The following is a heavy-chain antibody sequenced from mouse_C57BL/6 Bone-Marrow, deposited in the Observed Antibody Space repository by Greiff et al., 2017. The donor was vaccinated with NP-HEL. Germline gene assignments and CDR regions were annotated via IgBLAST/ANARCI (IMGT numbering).Heavy chain of an antibody. J-gene: IGHJ3*01. D-gene: IGHD2-13*01. CDR3: ARQVLGGLRFAY. CDR2: ISSGGSYT. Sequence: EVQLVESGGDLVKPGGSLKLSCAASGFTFSSYGMSWVRQTPDKRLEWVATISSGGSYTYYPDSVKGRFTISRDNAKNTLYLQMSSLKSEDTAMYYCARQVLGGLRFAYWGQGTLVTVSA. CDR1: GFTFSSYG. V-gene: IGHV5-6*01.